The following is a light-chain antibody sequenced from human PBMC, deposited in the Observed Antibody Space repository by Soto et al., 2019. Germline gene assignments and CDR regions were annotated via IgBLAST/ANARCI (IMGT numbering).Light chain of an antibody. CDR3: CSYESSSSYV. Sequence: QSALTQPASVSGSPGQSITISCSGTTSDVGGYNLVSWYQQHTAKAPKLLIYEGTQRPSGVSSRVSGSQAGNTASLTISGLQAEDAADYYCCSYESSSSYVFGTGTKVTVL. J-gene: IGLJ1*01. CDR2: EGT. CDR1: TSDVGGYNL. V-gene: IGLV2-23*01.